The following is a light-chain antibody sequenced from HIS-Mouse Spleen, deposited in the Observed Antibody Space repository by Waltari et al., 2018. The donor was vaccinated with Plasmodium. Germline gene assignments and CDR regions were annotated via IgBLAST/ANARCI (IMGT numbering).Light chain of an antibody. V-gene: IGLV2-14*03. CDR3: SSYTSSSTVV. J-gene: IGLJ2*01. CDR1: SSDVGGYNY. Sequence: ALTQPASVSGSPGQSITISCTGTSSDVGGYNYVSWYQQHPGKAPKLMIYDVSNRPSGVSNRFSGSKSGNTASLTISGLQAEDEADYYCSSYTSSSTVVFGGGTKLTVL. CDR2: DVS.